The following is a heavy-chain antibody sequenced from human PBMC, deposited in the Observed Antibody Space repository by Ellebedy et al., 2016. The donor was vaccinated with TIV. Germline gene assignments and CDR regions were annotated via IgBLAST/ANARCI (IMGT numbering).Heavy chain of an antibody. J-gene: IGHJ4*02. D-gene: IGHD3-16*01. V-gene: IGHV3-23*01. CDR1: GFMFSGYA. Sequence: GGSLRLSXAASGFMFSGYAMNWVRQASGKGLEWVSHISTSGDTTYYADSVKGRFTVSRDNSDNTLYLHMNNLRAEDTAIYYCATPVSHQPKWGSSYWGQGTPVTVS. CDR3: ATPVSHQPKWGSSY. CDR2: ISTSGDTT.